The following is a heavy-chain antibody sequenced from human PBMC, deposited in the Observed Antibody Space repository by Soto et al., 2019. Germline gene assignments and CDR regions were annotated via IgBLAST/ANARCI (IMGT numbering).Heavy chain of an antibody. Sequence: QVQLVQSGAEVKKPGASVKVSCKASGYTFTSYGISWVRQAPGQGLEWMGWISANNGNTNYAQKRQGRVAMTAGRGRSRGCMELRSLRSDDTAVYYCARDRGSYALDYWGQGTLVAVSS. V-gene: IGHV1-18*01. J-gene: IGHJ4*02. CDR3: ARDRGSYALDY. CDR2: ISANNGNT. D-gene: IGHD1-26*01. CDR1: GYTFTSYG.